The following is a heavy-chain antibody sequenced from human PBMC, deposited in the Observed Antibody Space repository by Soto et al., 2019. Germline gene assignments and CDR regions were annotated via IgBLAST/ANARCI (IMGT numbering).Heavy chain of an antibody. CDR3: ARLFPYYDYYNGMDV. D-gene: IGHD2-21*01. V-gene: IGHV5-51*01. J-gene: IGHJ6*02. Sequence: LGESLKIFCEGSGYTFTNYWIAWVRLMPGKALEWMGIIYPGDSDATYSPSFEGQVTISADKPISTTYLQWSSLKASDTAIYYCARLFPYYDYYNGMDVWGQGTTVTVSS. CDR2: IYPGDSDA. CDR1: GYTFTNYW.